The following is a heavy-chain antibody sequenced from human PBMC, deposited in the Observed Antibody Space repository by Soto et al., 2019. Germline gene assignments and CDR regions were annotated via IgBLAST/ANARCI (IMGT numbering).Heavy chain of an antibody. CDR2: IYPGDSDT. D-gene: IGHD6-6*01. V-gene: IGHV5-51*01. Sequence: EVQLVQSGAEVKKPGESLKISCKGSGYSFTSYWIGWVRQMPGKGLEWMGIIYPGDSDTRYSPSFQGQVTLSADKSISTAYLQWSSLKASDTAMYYCARHEYSSSSSYYYYYMDVWGKGTTVTVSS. CDR3: ARHEYSSSSSYYYYYMDV. J-gene: IGHJ6*03. CDR1: GYSFTSYW.